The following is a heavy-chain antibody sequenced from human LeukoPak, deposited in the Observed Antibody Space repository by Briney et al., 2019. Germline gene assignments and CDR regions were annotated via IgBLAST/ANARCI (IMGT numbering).Heavy chain of an antibody. CDR1: GGSFSGYY. CDR3: ARGSPRVTKD. D-gene: IGHD2-21*02. V-gene: IGHV4-34*01. CDR2: INHSGST. Sequence: SETLSLTCAVYGGSFSGYYWSWIRQPPGKGLEWIGEINHSGSTNYNPSLKSRVTISVDTSKNQFSLKLSSVTAADTAVYYCARGSPRVTKDWGQGTLVTVSS. J-gene: IGHJ4*02.